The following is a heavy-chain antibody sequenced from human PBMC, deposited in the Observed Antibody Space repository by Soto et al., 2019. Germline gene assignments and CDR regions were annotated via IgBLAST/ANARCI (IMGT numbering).Heavy chain of an antibody. CDR1: GFTFSNYD. J-gene: IGHJ6*02. V-gene: IGHV3-13*01. D-gene: IGHD7-27*01. Sequence: LRLSYAASGFTFSNYDMHWVRQAPGEALEWVSGIGAASDTYYPVSVQGRFTVSRDNAKKSLYLQMNSLRAGDTAVYYCARGVLGPGDYYYGVDVWGQGTTVTVSS. CDR3: ARGVLGPGDYYYGVDV. CDR2: IGAASDT.